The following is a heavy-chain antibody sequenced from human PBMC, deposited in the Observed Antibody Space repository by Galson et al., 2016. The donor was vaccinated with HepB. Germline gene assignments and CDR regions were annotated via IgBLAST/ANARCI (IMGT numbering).Heavy chain of an antibody. CDR1: GGSVDDYY. Sequence: SETLSLTCSVSGGSVDDYYWHWIRQPPGKGLEWIGFVYYSGNIYYNPSLRSRVTISLDRSDNHVSLRLTSVAAADTAVDYCARSRTTSGWFGRAFDVWCQGTTVTVSS. D-gene: IGHD3-10*01. CDR3: ARSRTTSGWFGRAFDV. V-gene: IGHV4-59*02. CDR2: VYYSGNI. J-gene: IGHJ3*01.